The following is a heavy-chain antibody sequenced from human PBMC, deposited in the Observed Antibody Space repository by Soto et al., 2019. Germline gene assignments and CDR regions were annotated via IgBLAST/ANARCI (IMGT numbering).Heavy chain of an antibody. CDR2: IYYSGST. J-gene: IGHJ6*02. Sequence: PSETLSLTCTVSGGSISSGNYYWSWIRQPPGKGLEWIGYIYYSGSTNYNPSLKSRVTISVDTSKNQFSLKLSSVTAADTAVYYCAREDYYYGMDVWGQGTTVTVSS. CDR3: AREDYYYGMDV. V-gene: IGHV4-61*01. CDR1: GGSISSGNYY.